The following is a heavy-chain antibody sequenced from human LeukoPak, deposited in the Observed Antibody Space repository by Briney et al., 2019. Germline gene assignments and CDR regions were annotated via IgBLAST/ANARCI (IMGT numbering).Heavy chain of an antibody. Sequence: GGSLRLSCAASGFTFSRYSLNWVRQAPGKGLEWVSAISGSGGSTYYADSVKGRFTISRDNSKNTLYLQMNSLRAEDTAVYYCAKATKQWLVRGYYFDYWGQGTLVTVSS. CDR1: GFTFSRYS. CDR3: AKATKQWLVRGYYFDY. J-gene: IGHJ4*02. CDR2: ISGSGGST. V-gene: IGHV3-23*01. D-gene: IGHD6-19*01.